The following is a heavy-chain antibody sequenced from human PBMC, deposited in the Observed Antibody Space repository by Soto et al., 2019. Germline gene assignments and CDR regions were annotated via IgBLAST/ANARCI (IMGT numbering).Heavy chain of an antibody. CDR3: AKDADFEYYDSSGYFDY. V-gene: IGHV3-23*01. CDR1: GFTFSSYA. CDR2: ISGSGGST. J-gene: IGHJ4*02. Sequence: GESLKISCAASGFTFSSYAMSWVRQAPGKGLEWVSAISGSGGSTYYADSVKGRFTISRDNSKNTLYLQMNSLRAEDTAVYYCAKDADFEYYDSSGYFDYWGQGTLVTVSS. D-gene: IGHD3-22*01.